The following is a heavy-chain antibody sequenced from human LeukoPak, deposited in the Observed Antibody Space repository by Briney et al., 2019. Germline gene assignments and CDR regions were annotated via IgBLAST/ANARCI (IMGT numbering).Heavy chain of an antibody. CDR1: GYSISSGYY. D-gene: IGHD3-3*01. CDR2: IYHSGST. V-gene: IGHV4-38-2*02. J-gene: IGHJ5*02. CDR3: ARLFWRGYSKVNWFDP. Sequence: SETLSLTCTVSGYSISSGYYWGWIRQPPGKGLEWIGSIYHSGSTYYNPSLKSRVTISVDTSKNQFSLKLSSVTAADTVVYYCARLFWRGYSKVNWFDPWGQGTLVTVSS.